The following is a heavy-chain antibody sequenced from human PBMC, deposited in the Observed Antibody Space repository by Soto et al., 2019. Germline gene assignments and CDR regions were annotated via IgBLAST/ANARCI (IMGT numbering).Heavy chain of an antibody. Sequence: GSGPTLVNPTQTLTLTCTFSGFSLSTSGVGVGWIRQPPGKALEWLALIYWGDDKRYSPSLKSRLTITKDTSKNQVVLTMTNMDPVDTATYYCAHIPHPNSNWYRQDWFDPWGQGTLVTVSS. CDR3: AHIPHPNSNWYRQDWFDP. D-gene: IGHD6-13*01. CDR2: IYWGDDK. V-gene: IGHV2-5*02. J-gene: IGHJ5*02. CDR1: GFSLSTSGVG.